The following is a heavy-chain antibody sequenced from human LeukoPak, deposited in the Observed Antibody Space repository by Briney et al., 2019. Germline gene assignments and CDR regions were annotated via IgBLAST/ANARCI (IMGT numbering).Heavy chain of an antibody. CDR2: IYSGGST. CDR3: ARVDGYYYYYMDV. J-gene: IGHJ6*03. V-gene: IGHV3-53*01. CDR1: GFTVSSNY. D-gene: IGHD5-24*01. Sequence: GGSLRLSCAASGFTVSSNYMSWVRQAPGKGLEWVSVIYSGGSTYYADSVKCRFTISRDNSKNTLYLQMNSLRAEDTAVYYCARVDGYYYYYMDVWGKGTTVTVSS.